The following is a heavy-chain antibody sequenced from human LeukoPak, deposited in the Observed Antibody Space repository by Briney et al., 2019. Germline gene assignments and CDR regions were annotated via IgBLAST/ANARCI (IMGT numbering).Heavy chain of an antibody. D-gene: IGHD1-26*01. Sequence: PSETLSLTCTVSGGSISSYYWSWIRQPPGKGLEWIGYIYYSGSTNYNPSLKSRVTISVDTSKNQFSLKLSSVTAADTAVYYCAREEVFAVGAFWYYYMDVWGKGTTVTISS. J-gene: IGHJ6*03. CDR1: GGSISSYY. V-gene: IGHV4-59*01. CDR2: IYYSGST. CDR3: AREEVFAVGAFWYYYMDV.